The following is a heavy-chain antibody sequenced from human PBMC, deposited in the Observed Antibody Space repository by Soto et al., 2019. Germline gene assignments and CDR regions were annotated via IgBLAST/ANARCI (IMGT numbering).Heavy chain of an antibody. CDR3: ARDPHHDHCSGGSCHPGYFDY. J-gene: IGHJ4*02. CDR2: ISYDGSNK. D-gene: IGHD2-15*01. Sequence: ESGGGVVQPGRSLRLSCAASGFTFSSYAMHWVRQAPGKGLEWVAVISYDGSNKYYADSVKGRFTISRDNSKNTLYLQMNSLRAEDTAVYYCARDPHHDHCSGGSCHPGYFDYWGQGTLVTVST. V-gene: IGHV3-30-3*01. CDR1: GFTFSSYA.